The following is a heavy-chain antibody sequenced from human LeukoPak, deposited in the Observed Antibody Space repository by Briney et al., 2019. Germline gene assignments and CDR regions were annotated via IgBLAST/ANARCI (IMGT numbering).Heavy chain of an antibody. CDR3: ARDSLSEWLLPRGGFDI. J-gene: IGHJ3*02. Sequence: PGGSLRLSCAASGLTLRGWVRQAPGKGLDWVAVISYDGRNKYYEDSVKGRFTISRDNSKNTLYLQMNSLRAEDTAVYYCARDSLSEWLLPRGGFDIWGQGTMVTVSS. D-gene: IGHD3-22*01. V-gene: IGHV3-30*04. CDR2: ISYDGRNK. CDR1: GLTLRG.